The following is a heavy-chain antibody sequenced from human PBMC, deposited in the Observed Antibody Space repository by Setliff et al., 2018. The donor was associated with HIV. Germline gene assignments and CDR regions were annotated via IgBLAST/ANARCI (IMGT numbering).Heavy chain of an antibody. CDR1: GFIFNDYA. CDR2: INWNGGSA. J-gene: IGHJ4*02. Sequence: GGSLRLSCAASGFIFNDYAMSWVRQVPGKGLEWVSAINWNGGSAGYGDSVRGRFTISRDNAKNSLYLQMNSLRAEDTALYYCATVTVGPGGNYLDDWGQGTLVTVSS. D-gene: IGHD4-17*01. V-gene: IGHV3-20*04. CDR3: ATVTVGPGGNYLDD.